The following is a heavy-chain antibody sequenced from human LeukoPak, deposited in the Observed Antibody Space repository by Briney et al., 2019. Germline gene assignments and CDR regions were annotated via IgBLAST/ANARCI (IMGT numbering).Heavy chain of an antibody. V-gene: IGHV1-2*06. CDR3: ARENLSGDLDY. CDR1: GYTFTGYY. J-gene: IGHJ4*02. CDR2: INPNSGGT. D-gene: IGHD7-27*01. Sequence: ASVKVSCKASGYTFTGYYMHWVRQAPGQGLEWMGRINPNSGGTNYAQKFQGRVTMTRDTSISTAYMELSRLRSDDMAVYYCARENLSGDLDYWGQGTLVTVSS.